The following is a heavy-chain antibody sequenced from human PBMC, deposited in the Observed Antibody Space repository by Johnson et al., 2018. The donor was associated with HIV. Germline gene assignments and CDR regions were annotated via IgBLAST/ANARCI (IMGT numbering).Heavy chain of an antibody. CDR2: ISGSGGST. CDR1: GFTFSSYA. CDR3: ARAAYVHYDILTGPPLEDAFDI. J-gene: IGHJ3*02. V-gene: IGHV3-23*04. Sequence: VQLVESGGGLVQPGGSLRLSCAASGFTFSSYAMSWVRQAPGKGLEWVSAISGSGGSTYYADSVKGRFTISRDNSKNTLYLQMNSLRAEDTAVYYCARAAYVHYDILTGPPLEDAFDIWGQGTLVTVSS. D-gene: IGHD3-9*01.